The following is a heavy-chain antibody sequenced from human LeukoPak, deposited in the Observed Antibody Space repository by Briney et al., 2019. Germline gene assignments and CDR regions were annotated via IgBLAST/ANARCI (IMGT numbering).Heavy chain of an antibody. D-gene: IGHD3-10*01. CDR2: ISSSSRYI. CDR1: GFTFRSYR. Sequence: GGSLRLSCAASGFTFRSYRMTWVRQAPGKGLQWVSSISSSSRYIYYADSMKGRFTISRDNAKNSLYLQMNSLRAEDTAVYYCARDSGDYYGSGSNYSPYFDYWGQGTLVTVSS. V-gene: IGHV3-21*01. CDR3: ARDSGDYYGSGSNYSPYFDY. J-gene: IGHJ4*02.